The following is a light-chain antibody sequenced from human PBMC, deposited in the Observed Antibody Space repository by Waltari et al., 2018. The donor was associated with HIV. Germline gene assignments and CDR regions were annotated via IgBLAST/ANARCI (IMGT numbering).Light chain of an antibody. J-gene: IGKJ2*01. Sequence: DIQMTQSPSSLSASVGDRVTITCRASQSISSYLTWYQQKPGKAPKLLIYAASSLQSGVPSRFSGSGSGTDITLTISSLQPEDFATYYCQQSYSTPMYTFGQGTKLEIK. CDR2: AAS. CDR3: QQSYSTPMYT. CDR1: QSISSY. V-gene: IGKV1-39*01.